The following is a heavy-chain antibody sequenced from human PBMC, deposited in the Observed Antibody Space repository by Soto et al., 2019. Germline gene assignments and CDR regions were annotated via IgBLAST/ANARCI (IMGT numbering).Heavy chain of an antibody. J-gene: IGHJ4*02. CDR3: AKDAGWLLTDYDRDY. CDR2: ISGSGDAT. V-gene: IGHV3-23*01. Sequence: EIQVLDSGGGLVQPGGSLRLSCAASGFTFSNFAMTWVRQAPGKGLEWVSTISGSGDATYYADSVKGRFTISRDNSQNTLSLQMNSLRGEDSAVYYCAKDAGWLLTDYDRDYWGQGTLVTVSS. CDR1: GFTFSNFA. D-gene: IGHD3-9*01.